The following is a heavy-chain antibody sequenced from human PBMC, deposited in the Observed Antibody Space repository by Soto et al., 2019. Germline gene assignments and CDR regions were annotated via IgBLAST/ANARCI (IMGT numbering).Heavy chain of an antibody. CDR1: GFTFSNAW. J-gene: IGHJ6*02. D-gene: IGHD3-22*01. CDR3: TTVTYHYDSSGYSLPRYYYGMDV. CDR2: IKSKTDGGTT. V-gene: IGHV3-15*01. Sequence: GGSLRLSCAASGFTFSNAWMSWVRQAPGKGLEWVGRIKSKTDGGTTDYAAPVKGRFTISRDDSKNTLYLQMNSLKTEDTAVYYCTTVTYHYDSSGYSLPRYYYGMDVWGQGTTVTVSS.